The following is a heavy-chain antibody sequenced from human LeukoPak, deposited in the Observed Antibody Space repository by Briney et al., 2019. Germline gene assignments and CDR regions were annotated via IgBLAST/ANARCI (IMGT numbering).Heavy chain of an antibody. CDR3: ARVKKYCSGGSCSNGAFDI. J-gene: IGHJ3*02. CDR2: IYYSGST. V-gene: IGHV4-59*01. D-gene: IGHD2-15*01. CDR1: GGSISSYY. Sequence: SETLSLTCTVSGGSISSYYWSWIRQPPGKGLEWIGYIYYSGSTNYNPSLKSRVTISVDTSKNQFSLKLSSVTAADTAVYYCARVKKYCSGGSCSNGAFDIWGQGTMVTVSS.